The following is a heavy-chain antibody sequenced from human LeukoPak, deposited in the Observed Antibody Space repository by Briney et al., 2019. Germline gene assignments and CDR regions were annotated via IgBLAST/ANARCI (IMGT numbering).Heavy chain of an antibody. CDR3: ATRGRSSSGHGSSLDC. Sequence: TGGSLRLSCAASGFTFSSYAMHWVRQAPGKGPEWVATISYDGRNEHYSDSVKGRFTISRDNSKNTLYLQMNSLRAEDTAVYYCATRGRSSSGHGSSLDCWGQGTLVTVSS. CDR1: GFTFSSYA. J-gene: IGHJ4*02. V-gene: IGHV3-30*03. D-gene: IGHD6-6*01. CDR2: ISYDGRNE.